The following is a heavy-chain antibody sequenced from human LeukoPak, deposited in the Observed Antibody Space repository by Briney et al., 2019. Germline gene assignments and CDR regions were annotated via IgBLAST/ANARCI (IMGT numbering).Heavy chain of an antibody. CDR2: IKQDGSEK. J-gene: IGHJ4*02. V-gene: IGHV3-7*01. D-gene: IGHD6-19*01. Sequence: GGSLRLPCTGSGVSFSSYWLAWVRQGPGKGLEWVANIKQDGSEKNYVDSVKGRFTISRDNAKNSLYLQMDSLKVEDTAVYYCAGGSGWLIVHWGRGTLVTVSS. CDR3: AGGSGWLIVH. CDR1: GVSFSSYW.